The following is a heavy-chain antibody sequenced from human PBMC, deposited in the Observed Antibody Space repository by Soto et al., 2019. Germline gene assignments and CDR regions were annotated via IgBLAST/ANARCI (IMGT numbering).Heavy chain of an antibody. D-gene: IGHD6-19*01. CDR3: ARRTSGWYLDC. Sequence: EVQLLESGGGLVQPGGSLRLSCAASGFTFSSYAMSWVRQAPGRGLEWVSVISGSGGSTYYADSVKGRFTISRDNSKNTLYLQMSSLRAEDTAVYYCARRTSGWYLDCWGQGTLVTVSS. J-gene: IGHJ4*02. V-gene: IGHV3-23*01. CDR1: GFTFSSYA. CDR2: ISGSGGST.